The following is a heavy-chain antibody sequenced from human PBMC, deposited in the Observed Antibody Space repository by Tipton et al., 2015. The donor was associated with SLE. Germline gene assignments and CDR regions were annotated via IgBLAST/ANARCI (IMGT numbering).Heavy chain of an antibody. J-gene: IGHJ4*02. Sequence: SLRLSCAGSGFIFSTYEMNWVRQAPGKGLEWVSHISSSGSTIYYADSLKGRFTISRDNAKNSLYLQMDGLRAEDTAVYYCAREFASAGMGFFDYWGQGALVPVSS. CDR2: ISSSGSTI. D-gene: IGHD3-10*01. CDR3: AREFASAGMGFFDY. V-gene: IGHV3-48*03. CDR1: GFIFSTYE.